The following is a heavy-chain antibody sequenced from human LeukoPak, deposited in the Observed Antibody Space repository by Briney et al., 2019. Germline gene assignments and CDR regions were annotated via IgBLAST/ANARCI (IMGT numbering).Heavy chain of an antibody. V-gene: IGHV3-21*01. CDR1: GFTFSSYS. CDR3: ARVHSYGGPDY. D-gene: IGHD4-23*01. J-gene: IGHJ4*02. Sequence: GGSLRPSCAASGFTFSSYSMNWVRQAPGKGLEWVSSISSSSSYIYYADSVKGRFTISRDNAKNSLYLQMNSLRAEDTAVYYCARVHSYGGPDYWGQGTLVTVSS. CDR2: ISSSSSYI.